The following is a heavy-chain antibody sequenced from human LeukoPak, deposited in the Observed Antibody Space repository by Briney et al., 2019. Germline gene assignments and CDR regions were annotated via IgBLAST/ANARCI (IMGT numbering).Heavy chain of an antibody. CDR3: ARDNGSGYTKGYEHYYYYLDV. CDR2: IHSGGTT. D-gene: IGHD3-3*02. CDR1: GDSISDDY. J-gene: IGHJ6*03. V-gene: IGHV4-4*07. Sequence: SETLSLTCTVSGDSISDDYYTWMRQPAGKGLEWIGRIHSGGTTNYNPSLMSRVTLSIDKSKKHISLRLTSVTAADTALYYCARDNGSGYTKGYEHYYYYLDVWGKGTTVTVSS.